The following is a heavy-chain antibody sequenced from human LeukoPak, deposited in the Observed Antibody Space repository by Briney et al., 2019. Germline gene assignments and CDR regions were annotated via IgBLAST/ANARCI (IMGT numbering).Heavy chain of an antibody. CDR1: GGSISSSSYY. CDR3: ARHLAYCGGDCYSDFDY. V-gene: IGHV4-39*01. CDR2: IYYSGST. D-gene: IGHD2-21*02. Sequence: PSETLSLTCTVSGGSISSSSYYWGWIRQPPGKGLEWIGSIYYSGSTYYNPSLKSQVTISVDTSKNQFSLKLSSVTAADTAVYYCARHLAYCGGDCYSDFDYWGQGTLVTVSS. J-gene: IGHJ4*02.